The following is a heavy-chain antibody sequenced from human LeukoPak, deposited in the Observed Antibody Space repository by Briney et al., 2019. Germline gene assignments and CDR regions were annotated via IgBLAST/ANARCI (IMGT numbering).Heavy chain of an antibody. CDR3: ARAVRAHYYFDY. Sequence: ASVKVSCKASGYTFTGYAMHWVRQAPGQRLEWMGWINAGNGNTKYSQEFQGRVTITRDTSASTAYMELSSLRSEDMAVYHCARAVRAHYYFDYWGQGTLVTVSS. J-gene: IGHJ4*02. CDR1: GYTFTGYA. CDR2: INAGNGNT. D-gene: IGHD3-3*02. V-gene: IGHV1-3*03.